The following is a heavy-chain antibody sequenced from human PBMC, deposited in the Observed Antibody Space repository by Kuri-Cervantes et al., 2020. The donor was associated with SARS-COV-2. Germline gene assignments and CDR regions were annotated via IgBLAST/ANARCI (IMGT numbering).Heavy chain of an antibody. D-gene: IGHD6-13*01. CDR3: ARDKSGSWYRVGYYMDV. CDR1: GFTFSDYY. J-gene: IGHJ6*03. V-gene: IGHV3-11*04. CDR2: ISNSGSTI. Sequence: GESLKISCAASGFTFSDYYMSWIRQAPGKGLEWVSYISNSGSTIYYADSVKGRFTISRDNAKNSLYLQMNSLRAEDTAVYYCARDKSGSWYRVGYYMDVWGKGTTVTVSS.